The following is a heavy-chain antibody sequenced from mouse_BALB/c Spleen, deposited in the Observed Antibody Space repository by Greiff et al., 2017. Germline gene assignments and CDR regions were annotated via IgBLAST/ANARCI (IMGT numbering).Heavy chain of an antibody. V-gene: IGHV1-42*01. CDR1: GYSFTDYY. J-gene: IGHJ2*01. CDR3: ARDSSGYY. CDR2: INPSTGGT. D-gene: IGHD3-2*01. Sequence: VQLQQSGPELVKTGASVKISCKASGYSFTDYYMHWVKQSPEKSFEWIGEINPSTGGTSYNQKFKGKATLTVDKSSSTAYMQLKSLTSEDSAVYYCARDSSGYYWGQGTTLTVSS.